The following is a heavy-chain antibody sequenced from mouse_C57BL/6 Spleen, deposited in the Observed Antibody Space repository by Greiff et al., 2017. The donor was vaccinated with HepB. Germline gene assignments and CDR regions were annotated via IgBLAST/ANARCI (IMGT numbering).Heavy chain of an antibody. J-gene: IGHJ3*01. CDR3: TTRDGSFITTVVAPAY. D-gene: IGHD1-1*01. CDR2: IDPENGDT. CDR1: GFNIKDDY. Sequence: EVQRVESGAELVRPGASVKLSCTASGFNIKDDYMHWVKQRPEQGLEWIGWIDPENGDTEYASKFQGKATITADTSSNTAYLQLSSLTSEDTAVYYCTTRDGSFITTVVAPAYWGQGTLVTVSA. V-gene: IGHV14-4*01.